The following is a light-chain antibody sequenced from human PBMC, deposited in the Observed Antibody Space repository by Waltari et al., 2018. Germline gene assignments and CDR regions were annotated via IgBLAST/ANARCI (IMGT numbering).Light chain of an antibody. CDR3: LLYVGSGIWV. J-gene: IGLJ3*02. CDR2: STT. Sequence: QTVVTQEPSFSVSPGGTVTLTCGLSSGSVSSNFYPSWYQQTPGQAPRTLIYSTTTRSSGGPDRFSGSILGNKAALTIRGAQSEDESDYYCLLYVGSGIWVFGGGTKLTVL. CDR1: SGSVSSNFY. V-gene: IGLV8-61*01.